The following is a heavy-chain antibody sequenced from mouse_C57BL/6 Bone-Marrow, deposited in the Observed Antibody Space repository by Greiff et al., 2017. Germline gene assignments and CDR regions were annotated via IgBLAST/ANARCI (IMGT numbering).Heavy chain of an antibody. CDR2: ISSGSSTI. Sequence: DVMLVASGGGLVKPGGSLKLSCAASGFTFSDYGMHWVRQAPEKGLEWVAYISSGSSTIYYAVTVKGRFTISRDNAKNTLFLQMTSLRSEDTAMYYCAGEDYNYEGAWFAYWGQGTLVTVSA. CDR3: AGEDYNYEGAWFAY. CDR1: GFTFSDYG. D-gene: IGHD2-12*01. V-gene: IGHV5-17*01. J-gene: IGHJ3*01.